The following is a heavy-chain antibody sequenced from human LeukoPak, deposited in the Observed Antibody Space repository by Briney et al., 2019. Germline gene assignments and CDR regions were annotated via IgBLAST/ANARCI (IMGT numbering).Heavy chain of an antibody. V-gene: IGHV3-23*01. CDR3: AKDANYLDSSDYFIPIDY. D-gene: IGHD6-19*01. CDR2: ISGNGLQT. CDR1: GFTFSRFA. J-gene: IGHJ4*02. Sequence: GGSLRLSCSASGFTFSRFAMTWVRHLPGKGLEWVSTISGNGLQTFYADSVKGRFSVSRDNSKNIVYLQMDSLRADDSALYSCAKDANYLDSSDYFIPIDYWGPGTLVTVAS.